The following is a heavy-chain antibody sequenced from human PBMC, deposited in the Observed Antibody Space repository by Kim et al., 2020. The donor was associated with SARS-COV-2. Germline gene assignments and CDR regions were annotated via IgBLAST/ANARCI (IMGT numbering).Heavy chain of an antibody. CDR1: GFTFSSYW. Sequence: GGSLRLSCAASGFTFSSYWMHWVRQAPGKGLVWVSRINSDGSSTSYADSVKGRFTISRDNAKNTLYLQMNSLRAEDTAVYYCARADDFWSGYDYYYGMDVWGQGTTVTVSS. J-gene: IGHJ6*02. CDR2: INSDGSST. CDR3: ARADDFWSGYDYYYGMDV. D-gene: IGHD3-3*01. V-gene: IGHV3-74*01.